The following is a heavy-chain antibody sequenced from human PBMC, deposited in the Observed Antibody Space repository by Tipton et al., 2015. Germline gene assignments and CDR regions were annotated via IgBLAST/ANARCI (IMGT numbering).Heavy chain of an antibody. CDR1: AYSISTDYY. V-gene: IGHV4-38-2*01. CDR2: ISHSGNT. Sequence: TLSLTCAVSAYSISTDYYWGWIRQPPGKGLEWIGSISHSGNTYYNPSLKSRVTKSRDTSKNQFSLKLTSVTAADMAVYYCACQDYDSLTRDYQTVDYWGQGTLVTVSS. CDR3: ACQDYDSLTRDYQTVDY. J-gene: IGHJ4*02. D-gene: IGHD3-9*01.